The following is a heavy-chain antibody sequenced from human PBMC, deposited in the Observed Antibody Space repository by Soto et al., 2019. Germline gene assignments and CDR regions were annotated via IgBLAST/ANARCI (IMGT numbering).Heavy chain of an antibody. CDR2: IIPIFGTA. CDR1: GGTFSSYA. Sequence: ASVKVSCKASGGTFSSYAISWVRQAPGQGLEWMGGIIPIFGTANYAQKFQGRVTITADESTSTAYMELSSLRSEDTAVYYCARGASVTRYSGSYDPWGQGTLVTVSS. J-gene: IGHJ5*02. CDR3: ARGASVTRYSGSYDP. V-gene: IGHV1-69*13. D-gene: IGHD1-26*01.